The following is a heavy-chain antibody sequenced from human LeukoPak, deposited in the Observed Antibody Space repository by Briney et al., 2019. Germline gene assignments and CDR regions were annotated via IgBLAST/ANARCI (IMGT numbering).Heavy chain of an antibody. Sequence: PARSLRLSCAASGFTFSSYVMHWVRQAQGKGLEWVAVISYDGGNKYYADSVKGRLTISRDNSKNTLYLQMNSLRTEDAAVYYCARSRVVVDAFDIWGQGTMVTVSS. D-gene: IGHD2-2*01. CDR3: ARSRVVVDAFDI. CDR2: ISYDGGNK. CDR1: GFTFSSYV. J-gene: IGHJ3*02. V-gene: IGHV3-30-3*01.